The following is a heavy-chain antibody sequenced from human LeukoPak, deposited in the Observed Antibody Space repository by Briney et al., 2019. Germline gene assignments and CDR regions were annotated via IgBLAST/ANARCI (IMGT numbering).Heavy chain of an antibody. J-gene: IGHJ4*02. D-gene: IGHD3-10*01. CDR3: ARDPYGSGGSDY. CDR2: SGSDGRA. V-gene: IGHV3-23*01. Sequence: GGSLRLSCAASGFTFSSYAMNWVRQAPGKGLEWVSVSGSDGRAYYADSVKGRFTISRDNSKNTLYLQMNSLRAEDTAVYYCARDPYGSGGSDYWGQGTLVTVSS. CDR1: GFTFSSYA.